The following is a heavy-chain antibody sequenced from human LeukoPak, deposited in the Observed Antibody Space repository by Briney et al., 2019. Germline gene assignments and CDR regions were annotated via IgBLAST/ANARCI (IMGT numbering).Heavy chain of an antibody. CDR1: GFTFSSYS. J-gene: IGHJ4*02. CDR2: ISSSSSYI. D-gene: IGHD2-2*01. Sequence: GGSLRPSCAASGFTFSSYSMNWVRQAPGKGLEWVSSISSSSSYIYYADSVKGRFTISRDNAKNSLYLQMNSLRAEDTAVYYCARDRRGTSCHDYWGQGTLVTVSS. V-gene: IGHV3-21*01. CDR3: ARDRRGTSCHDY.